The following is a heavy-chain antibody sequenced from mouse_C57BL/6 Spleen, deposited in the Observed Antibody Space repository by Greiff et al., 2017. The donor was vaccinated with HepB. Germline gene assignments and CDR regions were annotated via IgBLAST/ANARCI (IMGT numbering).Heavy chain of an antibody. D-gene: IGHD2-12*01. CDR1: GYTFTSYD. CDR3: ASRYYYAMDY. Sequence: VQVVESGPELVKPGASVKLSCKASGYTFTSYDINWVKQRPGQGLEWIGWIYPRDGSTKYNEKFKGKATLTVDTSSSTAYMELHSLTSEDSAVYFCASRYYYAMDYWGQGTSVTVSS. V-gene: IGHV1-85*01. J-gene: IGHJ4*01. CDR2: IYPRDGST.